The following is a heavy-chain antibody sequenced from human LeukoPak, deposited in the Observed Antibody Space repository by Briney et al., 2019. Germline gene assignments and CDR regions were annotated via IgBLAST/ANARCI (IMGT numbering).Heavy chain of an antibody. J-gene: IGHJ5*02. CDR3: AKVPPSWNLRFNWFDP. CDR2: ISGSGGST. D-gene: IGHD3-3*01. Sequence: GGSLRLSCAASGFTFSSYATSWVRQAPGKGLEWVSAISGSGGSTYYADSVKGRFTISRDNSKNTLYLQMNSLRAEDTAVYYCAKVPPSWNLRFNWFDPWGQGTLVTVSS. CDR1: GFTFSSYA. V-gene: IGHV3-23*01.